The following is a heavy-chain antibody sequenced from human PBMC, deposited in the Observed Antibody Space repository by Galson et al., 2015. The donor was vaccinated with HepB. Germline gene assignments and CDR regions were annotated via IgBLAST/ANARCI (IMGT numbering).Heavy chain of an antibody. V-gene: IGHV3-7*03. D-gene: IGHD2-2*01. CDR3: ARDRCSSTSYFFDY. CDR1: GFSFSNYW. J-gene: IGHJ4*02. Sequence: SLRLSCAASGFSFSNYWMSWVRQAPGKGLEWVANIKQDGSEQYYVDSVKGRFTISRDNAKNSLYLQMNSLRAEDTAVYYCARDRCSSTSYFFDYWGQGALVTVSS. CDR2: IKQDGSEQ.